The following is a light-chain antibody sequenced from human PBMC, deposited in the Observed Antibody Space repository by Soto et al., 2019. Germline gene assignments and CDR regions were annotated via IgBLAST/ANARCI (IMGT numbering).Light chain of an antibody. V-gene: IGKV3-20*01. J-gene: IGKJ4*01. Sequence: EIVLTQSPGTLSLSPGERATLSCRASQRVSSNYLAWYHQKPGQAPRLLIHAASRRAYGIPDRFSGSGSGTDFTLTISRLEPQDFAVYYCQQYGSSPLTFGGGTKVEIK. CDR1: QRVSSNY. CDR2: AAS. CDR3: QQYGSSPLT.